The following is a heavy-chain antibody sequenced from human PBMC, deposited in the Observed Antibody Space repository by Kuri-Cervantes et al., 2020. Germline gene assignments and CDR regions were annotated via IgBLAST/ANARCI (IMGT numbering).Heavy chain of an antibody. Sequence: LSPTCPSSVFTFSSYAMHWVRQAPGKGLEWVAVISYDGSNTYYADSVKGRFTISRDNSKNTLYLQMNSLRAEDTAVYYCAKDQGSYADVWGQGTTVTVSS. V-gene: IGHV3-30-3*01. D-gene: IGHD3-16*01. CDR3: AKDQGSYADV. J-gene: IGHJ6*02. CDR2: ISYDGSNT. CDR1: VFTFSSYA.